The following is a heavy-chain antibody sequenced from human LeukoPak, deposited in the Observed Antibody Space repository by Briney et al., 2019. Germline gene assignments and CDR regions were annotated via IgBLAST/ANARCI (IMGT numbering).Heavy chain of an antibody. V-gene: IGHV1-69*05. D-gene: IGHD4-17*01. J-gene: IGHJ4*02. Sequence: SVKVSCKASGYTFTSYAISWVRQAPGQGLEWMGGIIPIFGTANYAQKFQGRVTITTDESTSTAYMELSSLRSEDTAVYYCARDDYGDYVGGDYWGQGTLVTVSS. CDR1: GYTFTSYA. CDR2: IIPIFGTA. CDR3: ARDDYGDYVGGDY.